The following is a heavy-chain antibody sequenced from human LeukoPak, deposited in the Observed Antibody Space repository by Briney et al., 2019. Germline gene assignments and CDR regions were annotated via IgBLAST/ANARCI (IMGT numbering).Heavy chain of an antibody. CDR3: AKGHYYDTSGPETN. Sequence: PGESLRLSCAVSGFTFSSYAMSWVRQAPGRGLEWVSGISGSGGSTYYADSVKGRFTISRDNSKNTLYLQMNSLRAEDTAVYYCAKGHYYDTSGPETNWGQGTLVTVSS. CDR1: GFTFSSYA. CDR2: ISGSGGST. J-gene: IGHJ4*02. V-gene: IGHV3-23*01. D-gene: IGHD3-22*01.